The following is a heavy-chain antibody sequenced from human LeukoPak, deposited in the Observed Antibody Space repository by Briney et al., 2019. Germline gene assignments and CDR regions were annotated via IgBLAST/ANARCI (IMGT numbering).Heavy chain of an antibody. CDR2: ITGSGALT. J-gene: IGHJ4*02. D-gene: IGHD3-10*01. Sequence: GGSLRLSCAASGFTLSNYAMTWVRQAPGKGLEWVSSITGSGALTYYADSVKGRFTISKDNAMDTLFLQMNSLRADDTAVYYCVKDRVDGSGSQFDSWGQGSLVTVSS. CDR3: VKDRVDGSGSQFDS. CDR1: GFTLSNYA. V-gene: IGHV3-23*01.